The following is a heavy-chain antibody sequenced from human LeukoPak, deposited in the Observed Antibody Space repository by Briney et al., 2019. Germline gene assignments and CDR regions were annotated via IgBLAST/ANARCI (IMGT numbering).Heavy chain of an antibody. V-gene: IGHV3-30*02. CDR3: AKGKSYYYYYMDV. CDR2: IRYDGSNK. J-gene: IGHJ6*03. Sequence: GGSLRLSCAASGFTFSSYAMSWVRQAPGKGLEWVAFIRYDGSNKYYADSVKGRFTISRDNSKNTLYLQMNSLRAEDTAVYYCAKGKSYYYYYMDVWGKGTTVTISS. CDR1: GFTFSSYA.